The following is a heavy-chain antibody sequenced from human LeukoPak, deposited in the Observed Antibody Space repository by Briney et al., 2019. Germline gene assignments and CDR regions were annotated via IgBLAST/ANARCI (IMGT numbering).Heavy chain of an antibody. CDR2: ISYDGSNK. V-gene: IGHV3-30-3*01. CDR3: ARDKFGYCSSTSCSYYFDY. Sequence: PGGSLRLSCAASGFTFSSYAMHWVRQAPGKGLEWVAVISYDGSNKYYADSVKGRFTISRDNSKNTLYLQMNSLRAEDTAVYYCARDKFGYCSSTSCSYYFDYWGQGTLVTVSS. D-gene: IGHD2-2*01. CDR1: GFTFSSYA. J-gene: IGHJ4*02.